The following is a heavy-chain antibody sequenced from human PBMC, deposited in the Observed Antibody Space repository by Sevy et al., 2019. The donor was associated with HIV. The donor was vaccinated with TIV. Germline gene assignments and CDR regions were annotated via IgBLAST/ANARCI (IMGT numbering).Heavy chain of an antibody. Sequence: SETLSLTCTVSGGSISSSSYYWGWIRQPPGKGLEWIGSIYYSGSTYYNPSLKSRVTISVDTSKNQFSLKLSSVTAADTAVYYCARLSSGYDSGSWGWYYYYYMDVWGKGTTVTVSS. CDR1: GGSISSSSYY. J-gene: IGHJ6*03. V-gene: IGHV4-39*01. CDR3: ARLSSGYDSGSWGWYYYYYMDV. D-gene: IGHD3-10*01. CDR2: IYYSGST.